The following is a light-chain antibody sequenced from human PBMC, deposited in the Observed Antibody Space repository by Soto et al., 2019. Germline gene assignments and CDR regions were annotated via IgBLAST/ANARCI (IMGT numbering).Light chain of an antibody. CDR3: QQSYSSPRT. Sequence: DIQMTQSPSSLSASVGDRVTIACRASQSISSYLNWYQQKPGKAPRLLIFGASNLQSGVPLTFSGSGSGTDFTLTITSLQPEDFATYFCQQSYSSPRTFGGGTKVEIK. J-gene: IGKJ4*01. V-gene: IGKV1-39*01. CDR2: GAS. CDR1: QSISSY.